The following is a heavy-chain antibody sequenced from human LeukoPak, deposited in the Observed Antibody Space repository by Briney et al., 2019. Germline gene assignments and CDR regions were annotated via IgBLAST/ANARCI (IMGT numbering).Heavy chain of an antibody. D-gene: IGHD3-10*01. J-gene: IGHJ6*02. CDR1: GFTFDDYA. CDR2: ISWNSGSI. CDR3: AKDITEWFGELFYYGMDV. Sequence: GRSLRVSCAASGFTFDDYAMHWVRQARGKGLEWVSGISWNSGSIGHAGSVKGRFTISRDNAKNSLYLQMNSLRAEDTALYYCAKDITEWFGELFYYGMDVWGQGTTVTVSS. V-gene: IGHV3-9*01.